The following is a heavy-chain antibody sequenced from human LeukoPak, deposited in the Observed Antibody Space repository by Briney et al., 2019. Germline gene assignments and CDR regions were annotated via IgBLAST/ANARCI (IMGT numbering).Heavy chain of an antibody. Sequence: ETLSLTCTVSGGSISSHYWSWIRQPPGKGLQWIGYTNHVGNSDFNPSLKSRVTISVDTSKNQFSLKLSSVTAADTAVYYCAKHYDGRESGSFYEDHWGQGTLVIVSS. J-gene: IGHJ4*02. CDR2: TNHVGNS. D-gene: IGHD1-26*01. CDR3: AKHYDGRESGSFYEDH. CDR1: GGSISSHY. V-gene: IGHV4-59*08.